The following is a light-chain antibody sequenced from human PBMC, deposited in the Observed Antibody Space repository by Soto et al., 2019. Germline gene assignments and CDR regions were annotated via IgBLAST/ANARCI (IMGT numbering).Light chain of an antibody. CDR1: QGFXSY. CDR3: QQRSNWPT. Sequence: IVLTQSPASLCLSPGERATLSCKARQGFXSYFVWYKEKPGQATRLLIYXASNRATGIPAMFSGSGYGTDFTITISRLEPEYVEVYYCQQRSNWPTFGQGTRLEI. J-gene: IGKJ5*01. V-gene: IGKV3-11*01. CDR2: XAS.